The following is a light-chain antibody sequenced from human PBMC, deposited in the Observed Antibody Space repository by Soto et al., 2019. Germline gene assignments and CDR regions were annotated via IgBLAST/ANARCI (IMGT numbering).Light chain of an antibody. V-gene: IGKV3-15*01. Sequence: EIVMTQSPATLSVSPGERATLSCRASQSVSSNLAWYQQKPGQAPRLLIYGASTRATGIPAKFSGSGSGTEFTPTISNMQSEDFAVYYCQQYNNWPPMYTCGQGTKLEIK. J-gene: IGKJ2*01. CDR2: GAS. CDR1: QSVSSN. CDR3: QQYNNWPPMYT.